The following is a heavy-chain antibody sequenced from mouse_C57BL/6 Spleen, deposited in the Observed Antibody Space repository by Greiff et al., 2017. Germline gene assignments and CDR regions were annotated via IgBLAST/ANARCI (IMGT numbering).Heavy chain of an antibody. V-gene: IGHV5-4*01. D-gene: IGHD1-1*01. CDR2: ISDGGSYT. Sequence: EVKLMESGGGLVKPGGSLKLSCAASGFTFSSYAMSWVRQTPENRLEWVATISDGGSYTYYPDNVKGRFTISRDNAKNNLYLQMGHLKSEDTAMYYCARDDYDGSSCDYFDYWGQGTTLTVSS. J-gene: IGHJ2*01. CDR3: ARDDYDGSSCDYFDY. CDR1: GFTFSSYA.